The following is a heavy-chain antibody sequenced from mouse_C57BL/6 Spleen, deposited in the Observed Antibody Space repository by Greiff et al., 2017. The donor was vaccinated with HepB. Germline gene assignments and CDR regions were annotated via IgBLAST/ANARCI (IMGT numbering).Heavy chain of an antibody. Sequence: QVQLQQPGAELVMPGASVKLSCKASGYTFTSYWMHWVKQRPGQGLEWIGEIDPSDSYTNYNQKFKGKSTLTVDKSSSTAYMQLSSLTSEDSAVYYCARAQEILPLFAYWGQGTLVTVSA. CDR2: IDPSDSYT. CDR3: ARAQEILPLFAY. J-gene: IGHJ3*01. D-gene: IGHD2-1*01. CDR1: GYTFTSYW. V-gene: IGHV1-69*01.